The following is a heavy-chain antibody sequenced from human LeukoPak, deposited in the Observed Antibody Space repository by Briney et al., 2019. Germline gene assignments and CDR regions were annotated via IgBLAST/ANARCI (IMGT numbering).Heavy chain of an antibody. CDR2: ISGSGGST. D-gene: IGHD3-10*01. J-gene: IGHJ4*02. V-gene: IGHV3-23*01. CDR1: GFTFNNYA. Sequence: GGSLRLSCAASGFTFNNYAMSWVRQAPGKGLEWVSAISGSGGSTYYADSVKGRFTISRDNSKNTLYLQMNSLRVEDTAVYYCAKVAKYYYGSETYYFFEHWGQGTPVTASS. CDR3: AKVAKYYYGSETYYFFEH.